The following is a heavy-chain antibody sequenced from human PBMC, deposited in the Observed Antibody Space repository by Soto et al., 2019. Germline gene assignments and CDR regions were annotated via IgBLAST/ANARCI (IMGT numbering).Heavy chain of an antibody. D-gene: IGHD1-26*01. CDR1: GVSITNNRYY. CDR2: VHYSGSA. CDR3: ARLQGRQLGFDC. J-gene: IGHJ4*02. V-gene: IGHV4-39*01. Sequence: SETLSLTCSVSGVSITNNRYYWGWIRQPPGKGLEWIENVHYSGSAYYNPSLKSRVSMSIDTSKNQFSLRLTSVTATDTALYYGARLQGRQLGFDCWGQGNLVTVYS.